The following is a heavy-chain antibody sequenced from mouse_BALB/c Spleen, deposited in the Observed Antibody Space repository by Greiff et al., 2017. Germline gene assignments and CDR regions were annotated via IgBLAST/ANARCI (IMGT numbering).Heavy chain of an antibody. J-gene: IGHJ3*01. CDR1: GYTFTDYE. Sequence: VKVVESGAELVRPGASVTLSCKASGYTFTDYEMHWVKQTPVHGLEWIGAIDPETGGTAYNQKFKGKATLTADKSSSTAYMELRSLTSEDSAVYYCTRDYYRYGAWFAYWGQGTLVTVSA. CDR3: TRDYYRYGAWFAY. CDR2: IDPETGGT. V-gene: IGHV1-15*01. D-gene: IGHD2-14*01.